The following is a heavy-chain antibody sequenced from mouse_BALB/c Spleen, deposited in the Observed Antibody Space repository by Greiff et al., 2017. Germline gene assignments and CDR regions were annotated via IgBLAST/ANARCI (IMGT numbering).Heavy chain of an antibody. J-gene: IGHJ1*01. D-gene: IGHD2-4*01. CDR2: IDPANGNT. V-gene: IGHV14-3*02. CDR1: GFNIKDTY. CDR3: ARMITTGYFDV. Sequence: EVKLQQSGAELVKPGASVKLSCTASGFNIKDTYMHWVKQRPEQGLEWIGRIDPANGNTKYDPKFQGKATITADTSSNTAYLQLSSLTSEDTAVYYCARMITTGYFDVWGAGTTVTVSS.